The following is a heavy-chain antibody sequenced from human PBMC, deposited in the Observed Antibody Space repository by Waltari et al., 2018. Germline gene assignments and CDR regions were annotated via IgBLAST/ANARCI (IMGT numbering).Heavy chain of an antibody. J-gene: IGHJ4*02. Sequence: QLQLQESGPGLVKPSETLSLTCTVSGGSISSSRYYWGWIRQPPGKGLEWIGSIYYSGSTYYNPSLKSRVTISVDTSKNQFSLKLSSVTAADTAVYYCASPGYGSGTYRDYWGQGTLVTVSS. CDR1: GGSISSSRYY. CDR2: IYYSGST. D-gene: IGHD3-10*01. V-gene: IGHV4-39*01. CDR3: ASPGYGSGTYRDY.